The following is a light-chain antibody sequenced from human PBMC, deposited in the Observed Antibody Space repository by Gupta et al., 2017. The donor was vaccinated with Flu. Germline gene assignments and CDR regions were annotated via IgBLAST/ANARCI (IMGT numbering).Light chain of an antibody. CDR2: AAS. CDR1: QGIKDD. J-gene: IGKJ1*01. V-gene: IGKV1-17*01. Sequence: DIQMTQSPSSLSASVGDRITITCRASQGIKDDVCWYQQKPGKAPRRLIYAASSLQRGVPARFSGSASGTEFTLTIISLQPEDFATYYCLQYNAYPWTFGQGTKVDMK. CDR3: LQYNAYPWT.